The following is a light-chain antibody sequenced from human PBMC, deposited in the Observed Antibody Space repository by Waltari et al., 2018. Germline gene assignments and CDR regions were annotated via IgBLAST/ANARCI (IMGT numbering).Light chain of an antibody. CDR1: QSVGRT. Sequence: EIVLTQSSGTLSLSPGERATLSCRASQSVGRTLAWYQQRPGQAPRLLMYGASSRAANIPDRFAGSGSGTDFSLTINRLEPEDFAVYYCQHYLRLPVSFGQGTKVEIK. CDR2: GAS. J-gene: IGKJ1*01. V-gene: IGKV3-20*01. CDR3: QHYLRLPVS.